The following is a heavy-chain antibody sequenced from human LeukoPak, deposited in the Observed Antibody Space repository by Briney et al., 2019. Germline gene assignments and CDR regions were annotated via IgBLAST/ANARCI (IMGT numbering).Heavy chain of an antibody. J-gene: IGHJ3*02. CDR3: WGGYYDSSGYLDAFDI. Sequence: AASVKVSCKASGYTFTGSYIHWVRQAPGQGLEWMGGINPNSGDTGYAQKFQGRVTLTRDTSISTAYMELSSLTSGDTAVYYCWGGYYDSSGYLDAFDIWGKGTTVTVSS. CDR1: GYTFTGSY. CDR2: INPNSGDT. V-gene: IGHV1-2*02. D-gene: IGHD3-22*01.